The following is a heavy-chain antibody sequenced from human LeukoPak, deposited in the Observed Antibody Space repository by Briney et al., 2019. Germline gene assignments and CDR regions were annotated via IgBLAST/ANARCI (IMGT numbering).Heavy chain of an antibody. D-gene: IGHD1-26*01. Sequence: SETLSLTCTVSSGSISNYYWSWIRQPAGKGLEWIGRIYTSGSTNYNPSLKSRVTISVDTSKNQFSLKLSSVTAADTAVYYCRAGATSPTWFDYWGQGTLVTVSS. V-gene: IGHV4-4*07. CDR3: RAGATSPTWFDY. CDR1: SGSISNYY. CDR2: IYTSGST. J-gene: IGHJ4*02.